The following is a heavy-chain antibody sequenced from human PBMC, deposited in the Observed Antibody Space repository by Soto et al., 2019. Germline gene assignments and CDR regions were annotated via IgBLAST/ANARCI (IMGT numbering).Heavy chain of an antibody. J-gene: IGHJ4*02. Sequence: EVQLVESGGGLVQPGGSLRLSCAASGFTFTSYAMHWVRQAPGKGLEYVSAISSNGGSTYYANSVKGRFTISRDNSKNTLYLQMGSLRAENRAVYYCAGKWLYSYYFDYWGQGTLFPVSS. CDR3: AGKWLYSYYFDY. CDR2: ISSNGGST. D-gene: IGHD6-19*01. V-gene: IGHV3-64*01. CDR1: GFTFTSYA.